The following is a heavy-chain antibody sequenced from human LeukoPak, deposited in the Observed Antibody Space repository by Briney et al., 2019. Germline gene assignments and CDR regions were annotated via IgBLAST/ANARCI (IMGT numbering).Heavy chain of an antibody. CDR1: GFTFSSYA. D-gene: IGHD1-1*01. Sequence: GGSLRPSCAASGFTFSSYAMSWVRQAPGKGLEWVSAISGSGGSTYYADSVKGRFTISRDNSKNTLYLQMNTLRAEDTAMYYCAIDVNWDYWGQGTLVTVSS. CDR3: AIDVNWDY. J-gene: IGHJ4*02. V-gene: IGHV3-23*01. CDR2: ISGSGGST.